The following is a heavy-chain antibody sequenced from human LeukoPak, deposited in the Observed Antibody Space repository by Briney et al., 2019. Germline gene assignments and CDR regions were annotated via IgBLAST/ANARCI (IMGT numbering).Heavy chain of an antibody. CDR3: AGQFCGRDCSGPGAFDY. D-gene: IGHD2-21*02. Sequence: KSSETLSLTCTVSGVSINDYFWNWIRQTPGKGLEWIGYTHHRGNTNYNSSLKSRVTIPLDTSKHQSSLRLTSVTAADTAVYFCAGQFCGRDCSGPGAFDYWGQGTMVAVPS. CDR2: THHRGNT. V-gene: IGHV4-59*08. J-gene: IGHJ3*01. CDR1: GVSINDYF.